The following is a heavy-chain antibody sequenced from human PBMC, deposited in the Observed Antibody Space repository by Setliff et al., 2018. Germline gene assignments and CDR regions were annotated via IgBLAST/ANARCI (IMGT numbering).Heavy chain of an antibody. CDR1: GFTFSTYS. CDR2: ISSSSSHI. Sequence: GGSLRLSCAASGFTFSTYSMIWVRQAPGTGLEWVSSISSSSSHIYYADSMKGRFTISRDNAKNSLYLQMNSLRAEDTAVYYCARSGSYRVDYWGQGTLVTVSS. J-gene: IGHJ4*02. D-gene: IGHD1-26*01. CDR3: ARSGSYRVDY. V-gene: IGHV3-21*01.